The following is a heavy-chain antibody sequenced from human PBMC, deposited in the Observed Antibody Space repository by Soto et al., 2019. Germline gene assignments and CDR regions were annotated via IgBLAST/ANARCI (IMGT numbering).Heavy chain of an antibody. J-gene: IGHJ4*02. CDR2: IYYSGST. Sequence: PSETLSLTCTVSGGSISSSSYYWGWIRQPPGKGLEWIGSIYYSGSTYYNPSLKSRVTISVDTSKNQFSLKLSSVTAADTAVYYCARSGGYRYYFDYWGQGTLVTVSS. D-gene: IGHD1-26*01. CDR1: GGSISSSSYY. CDR3: ARSGGYRYYFDY. V-gene: IGHV4-39*01.